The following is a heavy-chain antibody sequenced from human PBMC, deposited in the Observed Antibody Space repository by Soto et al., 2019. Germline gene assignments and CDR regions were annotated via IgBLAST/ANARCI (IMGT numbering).Heavy chain of an antibody. CDR2: IIPIFGTA. CDR3: ARGRAPGGWFAP. Sequence: QVQLVQSGAEVKKPGSSVTVSCKASGGTFSSYAISLVRQAPGQGLEWMGGIIPIFGTANYAQKFQGRVTITADESMSTAYMELSSLRSEDAAVYYCARGRAPGGWFAPWGQGTLVTVSS. CDR1: GGTFSSYA. V-gene: IGHV1-69*01. J-gene: IGHJ5*02. D-gene: IGHD3-16*01.